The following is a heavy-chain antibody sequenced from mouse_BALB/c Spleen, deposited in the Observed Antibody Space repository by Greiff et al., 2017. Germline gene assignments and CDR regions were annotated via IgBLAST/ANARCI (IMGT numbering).Heavy chain of an antibody. CDR2: ILPGSGST. D-gene: IGHD1-1*02. J-gene: IGHJ4*01. CDR1: GYTFSSYW. V-gene: IGHV1-9*01. CDR3: ARSWYPYYYAMDY. Sequence: QVQLQQSGAELMKPGASVKISCKATGYTFSSYWIEWVKQRPGHGLEWIGEILPGSGSTNYNEKFKGKATFTADTSSNTAYMQLSSLTSEDSAVYYCARSWYPYYYAMDYWGQGTSVTVSS.